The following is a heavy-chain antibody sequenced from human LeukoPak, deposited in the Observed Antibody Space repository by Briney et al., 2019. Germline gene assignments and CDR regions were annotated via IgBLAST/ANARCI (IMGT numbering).Heavy chain of an antibody. V-gene: IGHV3-74*03. CDR3: ARERGGLSSSWYFTLDY. J-gene: IGHJ4*02. CDR2: INSDGSTT. CDR1: GFTFNNYA. Sequence: GGSLRLSCAASGFTFNNYAMSWVRQAPGKGLVWVSRINSDGSTTTYADSVKGRFTISRDNAKNTLYLQMNSLRAEDTAAYYCARERGGLSSSWYFTLDYWGQGTLVTVSS. D-gene: IGHD6-13*01.